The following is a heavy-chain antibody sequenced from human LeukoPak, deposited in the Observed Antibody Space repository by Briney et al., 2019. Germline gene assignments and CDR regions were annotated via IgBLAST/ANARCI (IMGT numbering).Heavy chain of an antibody. CDR2: ISGSGGST. D-gene: IGHD1-7*01. J-gene: IGHJ6*03. CDR3: AKRRGLELLYYYYMDV. V-gene: IGHV3-23*01. CDR1: GFTFSSYA. Sequence: PGGSLRLSCAASGFTFSSYAMSWVRQAPGKGLEWVSAISGSGGSTYYADSVKGRFTISRDNAKNTLYLQMNSLRAEDTAVYYCAKRRGLELLYYYYMDVWGKGTTVTASS.